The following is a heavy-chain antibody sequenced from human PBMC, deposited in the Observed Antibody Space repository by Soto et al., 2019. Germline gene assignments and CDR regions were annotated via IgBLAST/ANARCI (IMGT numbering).Heavy chain of an antibody. Sequence: SETLSLTCAVYGGSFSGYYWSWIRQPPGKGLEWIGEINHSGSTNYNPSLKSRVTISVDTSKNQFSLKLSSVAAADTAVYYCARGTQQLVVGGMDVWGQGATVTVSS. D-gene: IGHD6-6*01. J-gene: IGHJ6*02. CDR1: GGSFSGYY. CDR2: INHSGST. CDR3: ARGTQQLVVGGMDV. V-gene: IGHV4-34*01.